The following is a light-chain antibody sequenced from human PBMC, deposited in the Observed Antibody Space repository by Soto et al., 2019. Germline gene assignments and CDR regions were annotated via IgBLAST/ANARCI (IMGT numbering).Light chain of an antibody. V-gene: IGKV3-15*01. CDR2: GAS. CDR1: HSVSSS. J-gene: IGKJ1*01. Sequence: EVVMTQSPATLSVSPGQRVTLSCRASHSVSSSLAWYQQKPGQAPRLLISGASTRAAGVPARFSGSGSGTDFTLTISSLQSEDFAIYYCQHYNNWPPWTFGQGTKV. CDR3: QHYNNWPPWT.